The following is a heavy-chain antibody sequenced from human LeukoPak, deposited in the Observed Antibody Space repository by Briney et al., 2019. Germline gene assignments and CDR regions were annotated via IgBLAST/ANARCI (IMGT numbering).Heavy chain of an antibody. CDR1: GYTFTSYY. CDR3: ARDPYLRDDAFDI. J-gene: IGHJ3*02. CDR2: INPSGGTT. Sequence: ASVKVSCKASGYTFTSYYMHWVRQAPGQGLEWMGIINPSGGTTSSAQKSQGRVTMTKDTSTSTVYMELSSLRSEDTAVYYCARDPYLRDDAFDIWGQGTMATVSS. V-gene: IGHV1-46*01.